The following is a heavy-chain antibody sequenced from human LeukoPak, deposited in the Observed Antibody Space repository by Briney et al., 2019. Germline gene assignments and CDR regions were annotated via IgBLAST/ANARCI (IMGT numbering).Heavy chain of an antibody. CDR1: GYXFIDYY. D-gene: IGHD6-19*01. J-gene: IGHJ4*02. V-gene: IGHV1-2*02. Sequence: ASVKVSCKASGYXFIDYYIHWVRQAPGQGLEWMGWINPNSGGTNYAQKFQDRDTVTSDTSIPTAYMELSRLRSDDTAVYYCARGGDSSGWYVDYWGQGSLVTVSS. CDR2: INPNSGGT. CDR3: ARGGDSSGWYVDY.